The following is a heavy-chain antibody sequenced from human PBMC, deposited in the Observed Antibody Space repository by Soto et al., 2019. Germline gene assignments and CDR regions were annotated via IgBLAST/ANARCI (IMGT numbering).Heavy chain of an antibody. D-gene: IGHD7-27*01. CDR2: IYYSGST. J-gene: IGHJ4*02. V-gene: IGHV4-59*11. Sequence: QVQLQESGPGLVKPSETLSLTCTVSGGSINNHYWSWIRQPPGQGLEWIGYIYYSGSTNYNPSLKSRVTMSVDTSKNQFSLKLSSLTAADTAIYYCARANWFFDYWGQGTLGTVSS. CDR3: ARANWFFDY. CDR1: GGSINNHY.